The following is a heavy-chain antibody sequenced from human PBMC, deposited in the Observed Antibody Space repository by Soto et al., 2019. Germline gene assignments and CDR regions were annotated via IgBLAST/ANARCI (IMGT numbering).Heavy chain of an antibody. CDR3: ARDLFTHTGSYLDH. CDR1: GFTLSAYW. D-gene: IGHD1-26*01. V-gene: IGHV3-74*03. CDR2: SNSDGSDT. J-gene: IGHJ4*02. Sequence: GGSLRLSCAVSGFTLSAYWMYWVRQAPGKGLVWVSRSNSDGSDTKYADSVKGRFTISRDNAKNMLYLQMNSLRAEDTAVYYCARDLFTHTGSYLDHWGLGTLLTVSS.